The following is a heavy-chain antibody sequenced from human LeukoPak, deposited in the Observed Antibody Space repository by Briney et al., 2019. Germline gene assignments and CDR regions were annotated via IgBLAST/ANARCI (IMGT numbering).Heavy chain of an antibody. D-gene: IGHD6-6*01. CDR2: ISSSGSTI. V-gene: IGHV3-11*04. Sequence: GGSLRLSCAASGFTFSDYYMSWIRQAPGKGLEWVSYISSSGSTIYYADSVKGRFTISRDNAKNSLYLQMNSLRAEDTTVYYCARDPGKIEYSSSYWGQGTLVTVSS. J-gene: IGHJ4*02. CDR1: GFTFSDYY. CDR3: ARDPGKIEYSSSY.